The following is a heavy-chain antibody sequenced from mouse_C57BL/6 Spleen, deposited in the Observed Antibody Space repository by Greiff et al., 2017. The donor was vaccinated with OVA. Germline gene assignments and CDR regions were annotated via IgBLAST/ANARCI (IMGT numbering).Heavy chain of an antibody. J-gene: IGHJ3*01. Sequence: QVQLQQPGAELVKPGASVKLSCKASGYTFTSYWMQWVKQRPGQGLEWIGEIDPSDSYTNYNQKFKGKATLTVDTSSSTAYMQLSSLTSEDSAVYYCARRGYYSNPWFAYWGQGTLVTVSA. CDR3: ARRGYYSNPWFAY. D-gene: IGHD2-5*01. CDR2: IDPSDSYT. V-gene: IGHV1-50*01. CDR1: GYTFTSYW.